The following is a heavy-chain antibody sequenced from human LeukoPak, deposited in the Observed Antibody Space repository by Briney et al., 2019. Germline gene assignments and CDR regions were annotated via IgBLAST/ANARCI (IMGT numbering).Heavy chain of an antibody. D-gene: IGHD3-9*01. Sequence: GRSLRLSCAASGSTFSNYGMHWVRQAPGKGLEWVAVIWFDGSNKYYADSVKGRFTISRDNSKNTLYLQMNSLRADDTAVYYCARDPQNYDILTGYNTPYDFDYWGQGTLVTVSS. CDR1: GSTFSNYG. CDR3: ARDPQNYDILTGYNTPYDFDY. J-gene: IGHJ4*02. CDR2: IWFDGSNK. V-gene: IGHV3-33*01.